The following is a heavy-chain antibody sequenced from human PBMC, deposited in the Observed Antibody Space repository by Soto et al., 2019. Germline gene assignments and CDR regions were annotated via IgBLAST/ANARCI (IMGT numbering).Heavy chain of an antibody. J-gene: IGHJ6*02. Sequence: QVQLQESGPGLVKPSQTLSLTCTVSGGSISSGDYFWSWIRQSPGKGLERIGYISSIGSTYYNTSIKRRFSVSRDTSKNQFSTKLSSVTTTDTAVYYCAKGLVIRPYYYHGMDVWGQGTTVTVSS. CDR3: AKGLVIRPYYYHGMDV. D-gene: IGHD3-9*01. CDR2: ISSIGST. V-gene: IGHV4-30-4*01. CDR1: GGSISSGDYF.